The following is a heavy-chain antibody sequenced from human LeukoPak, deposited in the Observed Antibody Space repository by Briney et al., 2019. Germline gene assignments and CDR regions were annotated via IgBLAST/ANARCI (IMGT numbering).Heavy chain of an antibody. V-gene: IGHV3-7*01. Sequence: GSLRLSCAASGFTVSSNYMSWVRQAPGKGLEWVANIKQDGSEKYYVDSVKGRFTISRDNAKNSLYLQMNSLRAEDTAVYYCARDSLPYYDFWSGYYNGNYFDYWGQGTLVTVSS. CDR1: GFTVSSNY. J-gene: IGHJ4*02. CDR2: IKQDGSEK. D-gene: IGHD3-3*01. CDR3: ARDSLPYYDFWSGYYNGNYFDY.